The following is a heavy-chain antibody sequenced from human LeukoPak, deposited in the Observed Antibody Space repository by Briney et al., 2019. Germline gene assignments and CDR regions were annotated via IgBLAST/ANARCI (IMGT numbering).Heavy chain of an antibody. CDR1: GFMFSRLG. CDR2: IWHDGSVE. D-gene: IGHD3-16*01. CDR3: AKEGDQFRGYLDA. V-gene: IGHV3-33*06. Sequence: GESLKISCTASGFMFSRLGMPWVRQAPGEGLEWVAMIWHDGSVEEYADSVKGRFTISRDNSQNTLYLQMNSLRDDDAAVYYCAKEGDQFRGYLDAWGKGTTVTVSS. J-gene: IGHJ6*03.